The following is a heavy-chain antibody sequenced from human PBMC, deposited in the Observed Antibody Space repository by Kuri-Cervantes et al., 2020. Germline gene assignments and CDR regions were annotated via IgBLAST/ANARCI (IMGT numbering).Heavy chain of an antibody. CDR2: INHSGST. CDR1: GGSFSGYY. J-gene: IGHJ5*02. D-gene: IGHD3-3*01. CDR3: ARVQYYDFWSGYGRSGFNWFDP. V-gene: IGHV4-34*01. Sequence: ESLKISCAVYGGSFSGYYWSWIRQPPGKGLEWIGEINHSGSTNYNPSLKSRVTISVNTSKNQFSLKLSSVTAADTAVYYCARVQYYDFWSGYGRSGFNWFDPWGQGTLVTVSS.